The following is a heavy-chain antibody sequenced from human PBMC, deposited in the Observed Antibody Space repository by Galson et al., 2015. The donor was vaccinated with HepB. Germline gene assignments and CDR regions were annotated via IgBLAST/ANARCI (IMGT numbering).Heavy chain of an antibody. CDR1: GFTFSSYG. D-gene: IGHD5-12*01. Sequence: SLRLSCAASGFTFSSYGMHWVRQAPGKGLEWVAFIRYDGSNKYYADSVKGRFTISRDNSKNTLYLQMNSLRAEDTAVYYCAKGFPNIVATIRDAFDIWGQGTMVTVSS. J-gene: IGHJ3*02. CDR2: IRYDGSNK. V-gene: IGHV3-30*02. CDR3: AKGFPNIVATIRDAFDI.